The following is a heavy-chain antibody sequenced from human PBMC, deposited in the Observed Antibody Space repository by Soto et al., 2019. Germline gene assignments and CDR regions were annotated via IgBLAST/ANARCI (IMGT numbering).Heavy chain of an antibody. CDR1: GGSISSSSYY. D-gene: IGHD4-17*01. CDR3: ARHAVADYGDVIDAFDI. Sequence: SETLSLTCTVSGGSISSSSYYWGWIRQPPGKGLEWIGSIYYSGSTYYNPSLKSRVTISVDTSKNQFSLKLSSVTAADTAVYYCARHAVADYGDVIDAFDIWGQGTMVTVSS. CDR2: IYYSGST. J-gene: IGHJ3*02. V-gene: IGHV4-39*01.